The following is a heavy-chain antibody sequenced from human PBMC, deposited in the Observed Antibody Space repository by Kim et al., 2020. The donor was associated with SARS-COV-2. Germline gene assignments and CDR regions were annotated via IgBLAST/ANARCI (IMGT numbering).Heavy chain of an antibody. V-gene: IGHV4-59*08. CDR2: IYYSGST. Sequence: SETLSLTCTVSGGSISSYYWSWIRQPPGKGLEWIGYIYYSGSTNYNPSLKSRVTISVDTSKNQFSLKLSSVTAADTAVYYCARQRGAGLLYYYYFGMDVWGQGTTATVSS. D-gene: IGHD2-15*01. CDR1: GGSISSYY. J-gene: IGHJ6*02. CDR3: ARQRGAGLLYYYYFGMDV.